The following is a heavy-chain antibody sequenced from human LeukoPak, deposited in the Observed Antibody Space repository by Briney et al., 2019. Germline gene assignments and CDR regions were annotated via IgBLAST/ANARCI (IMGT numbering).Heavy chain of an antibody. CDR3: VRGGQRFDP. D-gene: IGHD1-26*01. CDR2: IKPDGSEK. J-gene: IGHJ5*02. V-gene: IGHV3-7*01. CDR1: GFTLSSFW. Sequence: GGSLRLSCAASGFTLSSFWMSWVRQAPGKGPEWVANIKPDGSEKFYVDSVKGRFTISRDNANNSLSLEMNTLRAEDTGVYYCVRGGQRFDPWGQGTLVTVSS.